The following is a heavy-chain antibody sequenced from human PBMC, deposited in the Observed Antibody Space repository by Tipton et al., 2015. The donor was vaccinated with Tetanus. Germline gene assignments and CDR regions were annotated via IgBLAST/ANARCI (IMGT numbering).Heavy chain of an antibody. D-gene: IGHD5-24*01. J-gene: IGHJ4*01. CDR3: GRGTDAYKSGNY. V-gene: IGHV4-39*02. CDR2: VFDSGTS. Sequence: TLSLTCSLSDGSISNSEYYWAWIRQPPGKGLEWIGSVFDSGTSYYNPSLKSRVTISVDTSKNHFSLRLSSVTAADSALYFCGRGTDAYKSGNYWGQGTLVTVSS. CDR1: DGSISNSEYY.